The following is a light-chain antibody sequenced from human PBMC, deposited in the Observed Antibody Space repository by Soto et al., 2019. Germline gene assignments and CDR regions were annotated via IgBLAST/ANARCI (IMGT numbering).Light chain of an antibody. J-gene: IGLJ3*02. CDR1: SSDVGSYNL. CDR2: EGT. CDR3: SSYTTTSTLV. V-gene: IGLV2-14*02. Sequence: QSALTQPASVSGSPGQSITISCTGTSSDVGSYNLVSWYQQHPGKAPKLMIYEGTKRPSGVSNRFSGSKSGNTASLTISGLQAEDEADYYCSSYTTTSTLVFGGGTK.